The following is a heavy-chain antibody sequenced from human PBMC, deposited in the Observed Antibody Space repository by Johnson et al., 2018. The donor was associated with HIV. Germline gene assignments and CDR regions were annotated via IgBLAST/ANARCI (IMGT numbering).Heavy chain of an antibody. J-gene: IGHJ3*02. D-gene: IGHD1-14*01. V-gene: IGHV3-NL1*01. CDR2: IYSGGST. CDR3: APENGRNAFDI. Sequence: QVQLVESGGGVVQPGGSLRLSCAASGFTFSSYGMPWVRQAPGKGLEWVSVIYSGGSTYYADSVKGRFTISRDNSNNTLSLHMRSLRAEDTAVYYCAPENGRNAFDIWGQGTMVAVSS. CDR1: GFTFSSYG.